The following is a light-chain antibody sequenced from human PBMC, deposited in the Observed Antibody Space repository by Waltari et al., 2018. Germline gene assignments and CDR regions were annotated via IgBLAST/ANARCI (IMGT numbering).Light chain of an antibody. V-gene: IGKV1-39*01. CDR1: QSIYNY. CDR2: AAS. CDR3: QQSYNTFAFT. J-gene: IGKJ4*01. Sequence: DIQMTQSPSSLSASVGDTVTIPCRASQSIYNYFNWYQQRPGKAPKLLISAASTLQSWVPSRFSGSGSGTDFTLTISSLQPEDFATYYCQQSYNTFAFTFGGGTTVDIK.